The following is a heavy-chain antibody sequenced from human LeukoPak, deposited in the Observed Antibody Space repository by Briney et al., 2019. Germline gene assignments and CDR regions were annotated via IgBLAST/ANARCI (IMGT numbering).Heavy chain of an antibody. D-gene: IGHD6-19*01. J-gene: IGHJ4*02. CDR3: AKGSYSSGWANRY. CDR2: ISGSGTGT. Sequence: PGGSLRLSCAASGFTFSSYAMSWVRQAPGKGLEWLSAISGSGTGTYYADSVKGRFTISRDNSKNTLYLQMNSLRADDTAVYYCAKGSYSSGWANRYWGQGTLVTVSS. V-gene: IGHV3-23*01. CDR1: GFTFSSYA.